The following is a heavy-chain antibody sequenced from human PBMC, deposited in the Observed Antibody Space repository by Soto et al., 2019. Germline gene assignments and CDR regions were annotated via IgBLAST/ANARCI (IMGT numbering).Heavy chain of an antibody. CDR1: AGSISNYY. V-gene: IGHV4-59*01. CDR2: IYYSGST. CDR3: ASAEDYDLLFGY. D-gene: IGHD3-22*01. Sequence: SETLSLTCTVSAGSISNYYWSWIRQPPGKGLEWIGYIYYSGSTNYNPSLQSRVTISVDRSKNQFSLKLSSVTATDTAVYYCASAEDYDLLFGYWGQGTLVTVSS. J-gene: IGHJ4*02.